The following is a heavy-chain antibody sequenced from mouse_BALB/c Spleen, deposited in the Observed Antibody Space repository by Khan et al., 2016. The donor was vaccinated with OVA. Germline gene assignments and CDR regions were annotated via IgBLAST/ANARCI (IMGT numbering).Heavy chain of an antibody. J-gene: IGHJ3*01. Sequence: QVQLQQPGAELVRPGVSVKISCKVSGYTFTDFAMHWVKQRHAKSLEWIGVISTYYGDANYNQKLKGKATMTVDKSSSTAFMEIARLTPEYSGIYYCAIGNSNNRFAYWGQGTLVTVSA. CDR1: GYTFTDFA. V-gene: IGHV1S137*01. D-gene: IGHD2-5*01. CDR2: ISTYYGDA. CDR3: AIGNSNNRFAY.